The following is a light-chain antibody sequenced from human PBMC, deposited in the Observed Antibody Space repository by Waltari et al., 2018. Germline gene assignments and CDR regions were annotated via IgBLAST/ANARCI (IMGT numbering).Light chain of an antibody. CDR2: SNN. Sequence: QSVLTQPPSASGTPGQRVTISCSGSSPNIGSNTEIWYQQLPGMAPKLIIYSNNQRPSGVPDRFSGSKSGTSASLTISGLQSDDEADYYCAAWDVSLKGVFGGGTKVTVL. CDR1: SPNIGSNT. V-gene: IGLV1-44*01. J-gene: IGLJ2*01. CDR3: AAWDVSLKGV.